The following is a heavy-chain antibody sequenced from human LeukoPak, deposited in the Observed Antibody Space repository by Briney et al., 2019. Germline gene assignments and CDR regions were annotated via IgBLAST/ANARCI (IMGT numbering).Heavy chain of an antibody. V-gene: IGHV5-51*01. J-gene: IGHJ4*02. CDR2: IYPGDSET. CDR1: GNTFTNYW. D-gene: IGHD1-1*01. CDR3: ARPPRNDHPEIDY. Sequence: GESLKISCKGSGNTFTNYWIAWVRQMPGKGLEWMGFIYPGDSETRYSPSFQGQVTISADKSISTAYLQWSSLKASDTAMYYCARPPRNDHPEIDYWGQGTLVTVSS.